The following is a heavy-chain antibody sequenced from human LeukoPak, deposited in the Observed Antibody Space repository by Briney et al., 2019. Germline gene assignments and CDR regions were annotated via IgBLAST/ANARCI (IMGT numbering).Heavy chain of an antibody. CDR1: GGSFSGYY. Sequence: LSLTCAVYGGSFSGYYWSWVRQAPGKGLEWVGFIRSKLYGGTTEYAASVKGRFTISRDDSKTIAYLQMNSLKTEDTGVYYCTTSRGYSYGSPYWGQGTLVTVSS. CDR3: TTSRGYSYGSPY. D-gene: IGHD5-18*01. V-gene: IGHV3-49*04. J-gene: IGHJ4*02. CDR2: IRSKLYGGTT.